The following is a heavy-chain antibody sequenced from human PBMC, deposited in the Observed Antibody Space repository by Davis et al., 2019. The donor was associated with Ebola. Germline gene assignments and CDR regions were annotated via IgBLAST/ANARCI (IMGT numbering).Heavy chain of an antibody. D-gene: IGHD3-3*01. J-gene: IGHJ6*02. Sequence: PGGSLRLSCAASGFTFTKHAMSWVRLAPGKGLEWVSGISGSGGITYHADSVKGRFTISRDNSKNTLYLQMNILRAEDTAVYYCARDIYPGDYYYYHYGLDVWGQGTTVTVSS. V-gene: IGHV3-23*01. CDR3: ARDIYPGDYYYYHYGLDV. CDR2: ISGSGGIT. CDR1: GFTFTKHA.